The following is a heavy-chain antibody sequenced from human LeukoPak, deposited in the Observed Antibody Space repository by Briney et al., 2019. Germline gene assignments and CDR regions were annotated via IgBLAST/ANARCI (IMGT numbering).Heavy chain of an antibody. CDR3: AKDLLIEQQLPGYWYFDL. CDR2: ISYDGSNK. D-gene: IGHD6-13*01. CDR1: GFAFSNYA. V-gene: IGHV3-30-3*01. J-gene: IGHJ2*01. Sequence: GGSLRLSRVASGFAFSNYAMHWVRQAPGQGLEWVAVISYDGSNKYYADSVKGRFTISRDNSKNTLYLQMNSLRAEDTAVYYCAKDLLIEQQLPGYWYFDLWGRGTLVTVSS.